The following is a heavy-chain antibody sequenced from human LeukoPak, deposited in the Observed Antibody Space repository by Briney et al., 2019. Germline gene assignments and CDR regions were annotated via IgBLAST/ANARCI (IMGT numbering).Heavy chain of an antibody. CDR3: TRVGYIDEGIDY. Sequence: GGSLRLSCAASGFTFSSSAMTWVRQAPGKGLEWVANIKQDGSKKSYVDSVKGRFTISRDNAKNSLYLQMNSLRAEDTAIYYCTRVGYIDEGIDYWGQGTLVTVSS. J-gene: IGHJ4*02. CDR1: GFTFSSSA. CDR2: IKQDGSKK. D-gene: IGHD5-24*01. V-gene: IGHV3-7*04.